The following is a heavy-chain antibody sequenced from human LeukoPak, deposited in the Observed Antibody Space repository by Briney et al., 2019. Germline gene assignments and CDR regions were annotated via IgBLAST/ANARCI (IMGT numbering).Heavy chain of an antibody. CDR1: GFTFSSYS. J-gene: IGHJ4*02. D-gene: IGHD3-10*01. V-gene: IGHV3-21*01. CDR3: ARDEYGSGILDY. CDR2: ISSSSSYI. Sequence: GGSLRLSCAASGFTFSSYSMNWVRQAPGKGLEWVSSISSSSSYIYYADSVKGRFTISRDNAKNSLYLQMNSLRAEDTAVYYCARDEYGSGILDYWGQGTLVTVSS.